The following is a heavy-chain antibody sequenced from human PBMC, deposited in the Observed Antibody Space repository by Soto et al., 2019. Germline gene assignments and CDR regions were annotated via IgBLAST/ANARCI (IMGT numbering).Heavy chain of an antibody. Sequence: GASVKVSCKASGYTFTSYYMHWVRQAPGQGLEWMGIINPSGGSTSYAQKFQGRVTMTRDTSTSTVYMELSSLRSEDTAVYYCARGPMSCTSSSCPYFFDYWAQGTLVTVSS. J-gene: IGHJ4*02. CDR3: ARGPMSCTSSSCPYFFDY. CDR1: GYTFTSYY. V-gene: IGHV1-46*01. D-gene: IGHD2-2*01. CDR2: INPSGGST.